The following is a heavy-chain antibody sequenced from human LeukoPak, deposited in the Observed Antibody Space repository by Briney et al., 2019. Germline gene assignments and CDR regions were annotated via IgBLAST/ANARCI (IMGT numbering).Heavy chain of an antibody. CDR1: GFSLSSYA. CDR2: ISSTDAGT. D-gene: IGHD5-12*01. V-gene: IGHV3-23*01. J-gene: IGHJ4*02. CDR3: AKDQGYSGYDMYF. Sequence: GGSLRLSCAASGFSLSSYAMSWVRQAPGKGLEWVSAISSTDAGTYHADSVKGRFTISRDNSKNTLYLQMNSLRVEDTAVYYCAKDQGYSGYDMYFWGQGTLVTVSS.